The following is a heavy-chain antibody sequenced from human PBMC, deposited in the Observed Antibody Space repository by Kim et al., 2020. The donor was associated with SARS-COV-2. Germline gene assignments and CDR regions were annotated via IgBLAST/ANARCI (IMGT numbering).Heavy chain of an antibody. CDR3: AREDRRITMVRGVMAAFDI. V-gene: IGHV3-7*03. J-gene: IGHJ3*02. CDR1: GFTFSSYW. CDR2: IKQDGSEK. Sequence: GGSLRLSCAASGFTFSSYWMSWVRQAPGKGLEWVANIKQDGSEKYYVDSVKGRFTISRDNAKNSLYLQMNSLRAEDTAVYYCAREDRRITMVRGVMAAFDIGGQGTIVTVSS. D-gene: IGHD3-10*01.